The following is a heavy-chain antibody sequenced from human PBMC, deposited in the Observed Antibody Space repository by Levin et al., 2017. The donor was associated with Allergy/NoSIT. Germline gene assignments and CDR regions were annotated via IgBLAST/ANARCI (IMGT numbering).Heavy chain of an antibody. J-gene: IGHJ3*02. CDR2: IYSGGST. Sequence: GSLRLSCAASGFTVSSNYMSWVRQAPGKGLEWVSVIYSGGSTYYADSVKGRFTISRDNSKNTLYLQMNSLRAEDTAVYYCASQTAAGSSGFDIWGQGTMVTVSS. V-gene: IGHV3-66*04. CDR1: GFTVSSNY. D-gene: IGHD6-13*01. CDR3: ASQTAAGSSGFDI.